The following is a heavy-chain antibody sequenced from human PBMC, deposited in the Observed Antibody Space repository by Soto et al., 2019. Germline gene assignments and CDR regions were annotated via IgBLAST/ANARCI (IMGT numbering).Heavy chain of an antibody. V-gene: IGHV4-34*01. Sequence: SDTLSLTCAVYGGSFSVYYWSWIRQPPGKGLEWIGEINHSGSTNYNPSLKSRVTISVDTSKNQFSLKLSSVTAADTAVYYCARGHHGYSYGYFSPFSKGFDYWGQGTLVTVSS. CDR3: ARGHHGYSYGYFSPFSKGFDY. D-gene: IGHD5-18*01. CDR1: GGSFSVYY. J-gene: IGHJ4*02. CDR2: INHSGST.